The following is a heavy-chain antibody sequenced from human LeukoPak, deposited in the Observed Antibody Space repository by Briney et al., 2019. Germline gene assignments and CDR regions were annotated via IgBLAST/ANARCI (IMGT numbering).Heavy chain of an antibody. CDR2: ISSSGSTI. V-gene: IGHV3-11*01. CDR3: ASAGDFRRPIDY. Sequence: PGGSLRLSCASSRFTFSDYYMSWIRQAPGKGLEGVSYISSSGSTIYYADSVKGRFTISRDNAKNSLYLQMNSLRAEDTAVYYCASAGDFRRPIDYWGQGTLVTVSS. J-gene: IGHJ4*02. D-gene: IGHD3-16*01. CDR1: RFTFSDYY.